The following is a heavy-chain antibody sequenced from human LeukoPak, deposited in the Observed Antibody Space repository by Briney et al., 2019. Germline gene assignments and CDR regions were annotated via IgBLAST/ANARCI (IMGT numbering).Heavy chain of an antibody. D-gene: IGHD2-2*01. Sequence: GGSLRLFCAASGFTFSSYGMHWVRQAPGKGLEWVAFIRYDGSNKYYADSVKGRFTISRDNSKNTLYLQMNSLRAEDTAVYYCAKQYCSSTSCYFNWFDPWGQGTLVTVSS. CDR2: IRYDGSNK. J-gene: IGHJ5*02. CDR3: AKQYCSSTSCYFNWFDP. CDR1: GFTFSSYG. V-gene: IGHV3-30*02.